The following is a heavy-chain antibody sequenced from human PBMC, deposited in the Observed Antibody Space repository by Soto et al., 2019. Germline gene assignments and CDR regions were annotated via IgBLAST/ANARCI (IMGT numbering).Heavy chain of an antibody. CDR1: GFTFSSYA. D-gene: IGHD3-22*01. Sequence: PGGSLRLSCAASGFTFSSYAMSWVRQAPGKGLEWVSAISGSGGSTYYADSVKGRFTISRDNSKNTLYLQMNSLRAEDTAVYYCAKVRKITMLVVSGGMDVWGQGTTVTVSS. CDR3: AKVRKITMLVVSGGMDV. J-gene: IGHJ6*02. V-gene: IGHV3-23*01. CDR2: ISGSGGST.